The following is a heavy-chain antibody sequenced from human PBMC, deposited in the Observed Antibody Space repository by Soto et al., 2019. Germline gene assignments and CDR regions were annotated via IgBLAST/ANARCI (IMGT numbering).Heavy chain of an antibody. CDR2: IIPIFGTA. J-gene: IGHJ6*02. CDR3: ARQRIAAAGTRYYYGMDV. V-gene: IGHV1-69*01. D-gene: IGHD6-13*01. Sequence: QVQLVQSGAEVKKPGSSVKVSCKASGGTFSSYAISWVRQAPGQGLEWMGGIIPIFGTANYAKKVQGRVTITADESTSPAYMELSSLRSEETAVYYCARQRIAAAGTRYYYGMDVWGQGTTVTVSS. CDR1: GGTFSSYA.